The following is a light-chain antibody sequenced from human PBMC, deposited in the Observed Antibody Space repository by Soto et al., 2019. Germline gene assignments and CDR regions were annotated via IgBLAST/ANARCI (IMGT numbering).Light chain of an antibody. V-gene: IGKV3-20*01. CDR3: QQYGSSRFT. J-gene: IGKJ3*01. CDR1: QSVSSSY. CDR2: RAS. Sequence: EIVLTHSQGTLSLSPCERATLSFSASQSVSSSYLAWYQQKPGQAPRLLIYRASTRATGIPDRFSGSGSGTDFTLTISRLEPEDFAVYYCQQYGSSRFTFGPGTKVDIK.